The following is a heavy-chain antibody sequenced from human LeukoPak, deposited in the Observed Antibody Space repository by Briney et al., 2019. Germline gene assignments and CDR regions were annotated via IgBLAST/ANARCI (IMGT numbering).Heavy chain of an antibody. J-gene: IGHJ4*02. CDR3: ARARFGYGDYVENFDY. CDR2: ISAYNGNT. D-gene: IGHD4-17*01. V-gene: IGHV1-18*01. Sequence: EASVKVSYKASGYTFTSYGISWARQAPGQGLEWMGWISAYNGNTNYAQKLQGRVTMTTDTSTSTAYMELRSLRSDDTAVYYCARARFGYGDYVENFDYWGQGTLVTASS. CDR1: GYTFTSYG.